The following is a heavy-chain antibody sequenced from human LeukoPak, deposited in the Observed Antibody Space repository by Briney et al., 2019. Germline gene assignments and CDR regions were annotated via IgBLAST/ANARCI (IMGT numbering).Heavy chain of an antibody. Sequence: PETPSLTSTVAGASVDSLSCSSIPHTPEKRLVWIGYRFHMGGTRYTPSPKSSVTLSIDTSRSQFSLNLRSVTAADTAVYYCARVFEQGYCSSTSCYTAPSHYYMDLWGKGTTVTVSS. CDR1: GASVDSLS. J-gene: IGHJ6*03. CDR3: ARVFEQGYCSSTSCYTAPSHYYMDL. CDR2: RFHMGGT. D-gene: IGHD2-2*02. V-gene: IGHV4-59*02.